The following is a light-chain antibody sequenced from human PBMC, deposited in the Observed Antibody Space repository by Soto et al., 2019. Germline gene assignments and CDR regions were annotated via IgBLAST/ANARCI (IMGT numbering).Light chain of an antibody. J-gene: IGLJ1*01. CDR3: CSYTTSNTRQIV. CDR1: SSDVGGYNY. CDR2: DVS. V-gene: IGLV2-14*03. Sequence: QSVLTQPASVSWSPGQSITISCTGTSSDVGGYNYVSWYQHHPGKAPKLMIYDVSNRPSGGSNRFSGSKSGNTASLTISGLQPEDEADYYCCSYTTSNTRQIVFGTGTKVTVL.